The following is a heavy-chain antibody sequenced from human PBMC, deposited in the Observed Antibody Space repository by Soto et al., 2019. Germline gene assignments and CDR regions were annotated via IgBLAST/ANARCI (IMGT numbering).Heavy chain of an antibody. CDR2: INAGNGNT. D-gene: IGHD1-26*01. CDR3: ARDRGSYDTLYYYYYGMDV. J-gene: IGHJ6*02. V-gene: IGHV1-3*01. CDR1: GDTFTSYA. Sequence: ASVKVSFKASGDTFTSYAMHWVRQAPGQRLEWMGWINAGNGNTKYSQKFQGRVTITRDTSASTAYMELSSLRSEDTAVYYCARDRGSYDTLYYYYYGMDVWGQGTTVTVSS.